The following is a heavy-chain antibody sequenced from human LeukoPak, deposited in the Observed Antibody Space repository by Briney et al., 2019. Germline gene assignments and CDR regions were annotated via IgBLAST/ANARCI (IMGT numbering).Heavy chain of an antibody. D-gene: IGHD6-19*01. CDR3: ARGFSSSGWPAYFDY. Sequence: GGSLRLSCAASGFTFSSYAMSWVRQAPGKGLEWVSAIGTAGDTYYPGSVKGRFTISRENAKNSLYLQMNSLRAGDTAVYYCARGFSSSGWPAYFDYWGQGTLVTVSS. CDR1: GFTFSSYA. V-gene: IGHV3-13*01. J-gene: IGHJ4*02. CDR2: IGTAGDT.